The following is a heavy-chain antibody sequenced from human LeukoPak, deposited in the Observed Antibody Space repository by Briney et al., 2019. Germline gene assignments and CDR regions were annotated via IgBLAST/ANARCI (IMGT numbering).Heavy chain of an antibody. CDR2: INPSGGST. V-gene: IGHV1-46*01. CDR3: ARDVAPYYYDSSGYYNAFDI. Sequence: ASVKVSCKASGYTFTSYYMHWVRQAPGQGLEWMGIINPSGGSTSYAQKFQGRVTMTRDTSTSTVYMELSSLRSEDTAVYYCARDVAPYYYDSSGYYNAFDIWGQGTMVTVSS. D-gene: IGHD3-22*01. CDR1: GYTFTSYY. J-gene: IGHJ3*02.